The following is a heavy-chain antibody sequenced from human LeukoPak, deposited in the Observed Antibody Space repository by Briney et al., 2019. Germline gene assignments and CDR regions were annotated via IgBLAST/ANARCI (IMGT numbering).Heavy chain of an antibody. D-gene: IGHD3-22*01. CDR1: GFTFSSYA. CDR2: ISGSGGST. Sequence: QPGGSLRLSCAASGFTFSSYAMGWVGQAPGKGLEWVSAISGSGGSTYYADSVKGRFTISRDNSKNTLYLQMNSLRAEDTAVYYCAKQPGMYYYDSSGLPDYWGQGTLVTVSS. CDR3: AKQPGMYYYDSSGLPDY. V-gene: IGHV3-23*01. J-gene: IGHJ4*02.